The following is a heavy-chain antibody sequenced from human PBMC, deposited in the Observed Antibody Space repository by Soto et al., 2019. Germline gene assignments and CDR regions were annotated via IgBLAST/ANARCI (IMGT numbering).Heavy chain of an antibody. CDR2: IYYSGST. V-gene: IGHV4-61*08. D-gene: IGHD2-15*01. Sequence: SETLSLTCTVSGGSISSGGYYWSWIRQHPGKGLEWIGYIYYSGSTNYNPSLKSRVTISVDTSKNQFSLKLSSVTAADTAVYYCARDPSCSGGSCYSFDYWGQGTLVTVSS. CDR3: ARDPSCSGGSCYSFDY. CDR1: GGSISSGGYY. J-gene: IGHJ4*02.